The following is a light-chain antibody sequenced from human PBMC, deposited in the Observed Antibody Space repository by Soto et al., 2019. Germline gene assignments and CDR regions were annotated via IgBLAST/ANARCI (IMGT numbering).Light chain of an antibody. CDR2: GAS. V-gene: IGKV3-20*01. CDR3: QQYGSSPPYT. J-gene: IGKJ2*01. Sequence: EIVLTHSPGTLSLSPGERATLSCRASQSVSSSYLAWYQQKPGQAPRLLIYGASSRATGIPDRFSGSGSGTDFTLTIIRLEPEVFAVYYCQQYGSSPPYTFGQGTKLEIK. CDR1: QSVSSSY.